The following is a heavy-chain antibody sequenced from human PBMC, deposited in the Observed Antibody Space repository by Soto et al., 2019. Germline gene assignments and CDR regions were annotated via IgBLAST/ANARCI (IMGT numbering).Heavy chain of an antibody. Sequence: QVQLVQSGAEVKKPGASVKVSCKASGYTFTSYDINWVRQATGQGLEWMGWMNPNSGNTGYAQKFQGRVTMTRNTSISTAHMEVSSLRSEDTAVYYCARGDYDSSGYYFDYWGQGTLVTVSS. CDR3: ARGDYDSSGYYFDY. CDR2: MNPNSGNT. V-gene: IGHV1-8*01. D-gene: IGHD3-22*01. CDR1: GYTFTSYD. J-gene: IGHJ4*02.